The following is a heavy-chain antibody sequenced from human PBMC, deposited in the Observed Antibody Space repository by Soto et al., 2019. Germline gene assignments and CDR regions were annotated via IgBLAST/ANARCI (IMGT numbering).Heavy chain of an antibody. D-gene: IGHD3-3*01. J-gene: IGHJ6*02. Sequence: SETLSLTCTVSGGSISSYYWSWIRQPPGKGLEWIGYIYYSGSTNYNPSLKSRVTISVDTSKNQFSLKLSSVTAADTAVYYCAREIGHDFWSGYYHGMDVWGQGTTVTFSS. CDR3: AREIGHDFWSGYYHGMDV. CDR2: IYYSGST. CDR1: GGSISSYY. V-gene: IGHV4-59*01.